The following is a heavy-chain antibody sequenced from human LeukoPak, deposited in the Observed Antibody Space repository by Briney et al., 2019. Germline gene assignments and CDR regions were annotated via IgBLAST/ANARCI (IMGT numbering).Heavy chain of an antibody. J-gene: IGHJ1*01. CDR1: GYTFTGNY. D-gene: IGHD2-15*01. Sequence: ASVKVSCRASGYTFTGNYIHWVRQAPGQGLEWVGWINPKDGRTNYAQRFQDRVTMNRDTSISTAYMDLSSLRSDDTAVYYCARVIGGSSGDLWGQGTLVTVSS. CDR2: INPKDGRT. CDR3: ARVIGGSSGDL. V-gene: IGHV1-2*02.